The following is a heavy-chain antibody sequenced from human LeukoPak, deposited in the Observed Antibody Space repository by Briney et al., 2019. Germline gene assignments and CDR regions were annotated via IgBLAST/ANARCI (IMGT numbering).Heavy chain of an antibody. CDR2: TQSKAASGTP. V-gene: IGHV3-15*01. Sequence: AGSLRLSSAAAGFTFSNAWMSWVRQAPRKVLGWDGRTQSKAASGTPDYATPETGRFTIPRDAPKNTQYLQMHILKTDDTTVYYCTTELYCGGDCYPGAWGQGTLVSV. CDR1: GFTFSNAW. CDR3: TTELYCGGDCYPGA. J-gene: IGHJ5*02. D-gene: IGHD2-21*02.